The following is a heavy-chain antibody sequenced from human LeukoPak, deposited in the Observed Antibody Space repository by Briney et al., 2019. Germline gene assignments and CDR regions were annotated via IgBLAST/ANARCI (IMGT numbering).Heavy chain of an antibody. CDR1: GFTFSSYG. J-gene: IGHJ4*02. V-gene: IGHV3-30*02. Sequence: PGGSLRLSCAASGFTFSSYGMHWVRQAPDKGLEWVAFIRSDGSNYYYSDSVRGRFTISRDNANDTLSLQTNSLRPEDTAVYYRAKDGRNWVIDSWGQGTLVTVSS. D-gene: IGHD7-27*01. CDR3: AKDGRNWVIDS. CDR2: IRSDGSNY.